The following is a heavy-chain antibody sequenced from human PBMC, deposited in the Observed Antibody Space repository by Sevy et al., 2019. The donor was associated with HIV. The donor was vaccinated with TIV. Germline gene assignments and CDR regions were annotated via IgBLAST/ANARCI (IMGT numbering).Heavy chain of an antibody. CDR2: MNPDSGRR. D-gene: IGHD2-21*01. J-gene: IGHJ6*02. Sequence: ASVKVSCKASGYTFSGYDINWVRQATGQGLEWMGWMNPDSGRRGYAPKFQGRVTMTTNTSIDTAYMVLRRLRSEDSAVYYCARADLDCSTFFYYYGMDVWGQGTTVTVSS. CDR1: GYTFSGYD. CDR3: ARADLDCSTFFYYYGMDV. V-gene: IGHV1-8*02.